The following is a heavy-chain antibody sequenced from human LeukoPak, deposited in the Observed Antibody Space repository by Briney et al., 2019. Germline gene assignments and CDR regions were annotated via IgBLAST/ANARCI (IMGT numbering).Heavy chain of an antibody. Sequence: ASVKVSCKASGYTFTSYAMHWVRQAPGQRLEWMGWINAGNGNTNYAQKLQGRVTMTTDTSTSTAYMELRSPRSDDTAVYYCARIRFGELLAFDIWGQGTMVTVSS. CDR3: ARIRFGELLAFDI. CDR1: GYTFTSYA. J-gene: IGHJ3*02. V-gene: IGHV1-3*01. CDR2: INAGNGNT. D-gene: IGHD3-10*01.